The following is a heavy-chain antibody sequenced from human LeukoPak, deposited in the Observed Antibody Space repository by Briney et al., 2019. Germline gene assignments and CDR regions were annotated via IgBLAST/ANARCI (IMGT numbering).Heavy chain of an antibody. Sequence: SVEVSCKASGGTFSSYAISWVRQAPGQGLEWTGRIIPIFGIANYAQKFQGRVTITADKSTSTAYMELSSLRSEDTAVYYCARDSFYCGGDCYFDYWGQGTLVTVSS. CDR3: ARDSFYCGGDCYFDY. V-gene: IGHV1-69*04. CDR2: IIPIFGIA. CDR1: GGTFSSYA. D-gene: IGHD2-21*02. J-gene: IGHJ4*02.